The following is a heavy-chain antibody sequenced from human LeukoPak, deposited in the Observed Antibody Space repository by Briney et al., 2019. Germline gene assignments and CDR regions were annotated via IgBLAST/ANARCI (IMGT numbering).Heavy chain of an antibody. CDR3: TTDPGTMGMGLDY. V-gene: IGHV3-15*01. CDR1: GFTFSNAW. J-gene: IGHJ4*02. D-gene: IGHD3-10*01. Sequence: GGSLRLSCAASGFTFSNAWVSWVRQAPGKGLEWVGRIKSKTDGGTTDYAAPVKGRFTISRDDSKNTLYLQMNSLKTEDTAVYYCTTDPGTMGMGLDYWGQGTLVTVSS. CDR2: IKSKTDGGTT.